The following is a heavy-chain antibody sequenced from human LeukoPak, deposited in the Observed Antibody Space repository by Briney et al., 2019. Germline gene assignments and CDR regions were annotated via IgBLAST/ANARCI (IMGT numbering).Heavy chain of an antibody. CDR2: IYSNGIT. Sequence: PSETLSLTCTVSGGSIFSYYFNWIRQPPGKGLEWIWYIYSNGITNYNPSLGSRGTISIATSKKQFSLRLRSVTAADTAIYYCARRAYYDTSGYYPASGYFDLWGRGTLVTVSS. CDR3: ARRAYYDTSGYYPASGYFDL. CDR1: GGSIFSYY. J-gene: IGHJ2*01. D-gene: IGHD3-22*01. V-gene: IGHV4-4*08.